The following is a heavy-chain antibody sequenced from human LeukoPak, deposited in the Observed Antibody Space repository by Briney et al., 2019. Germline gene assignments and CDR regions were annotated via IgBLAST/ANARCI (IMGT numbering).Heavy chain of an antibody. V-gene: IGHV3-23*01. CDR2: ISGISGST. J-gene: IGHJ4*02. CDR3: AKSETIMTAVMTG. Sequence: GSLRLSCAASGFTFSTYAMNWVRQAPGTGLEWVSTISGISGSTYYADSVKGRFTISRDNSKNTLYLQMNSLRAEDTAVYYCAKSETIMTAVMTGWGQGTLVTVSS. D-gene: IGHD4-17*01. CDR1: GFTFSTYA.